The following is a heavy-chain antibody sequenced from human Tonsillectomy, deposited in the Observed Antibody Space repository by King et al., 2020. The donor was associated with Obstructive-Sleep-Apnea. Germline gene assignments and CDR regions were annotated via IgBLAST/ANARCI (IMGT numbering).Heavy chain of an antibody. CDR2: IYISGST. CDR3: ARGPGSAFSSTWYFFDY. CDR1: GGSITSYY. D-gene: IGHD6-13*01. Sequence: VQLQESGPGLVKPSETLSLTCTVSGGSITSYYWSWVRQPVGKGLEWIGRIYISGSTNYSPSLKIGVAMSVDTSKNQFSLKLISGTAADTAVYYCARGPGSAFSSTWYFFDYWGQGTLVTVSS. V-gene: IGHV4-4*07. J-gene: IGHJ4*02.